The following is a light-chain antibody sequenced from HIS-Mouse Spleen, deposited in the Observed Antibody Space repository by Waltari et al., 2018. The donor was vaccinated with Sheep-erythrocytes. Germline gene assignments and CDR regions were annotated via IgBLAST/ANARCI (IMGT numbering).Light chain of an antibody. CDR2: DAS. CDR1: KDISNY. Sequence: DIQMTQSPSPLYASVGDRVTITCQASKDISNYLNWYQQKPEKAPKLLIYDASNLETGVPSRFSGSGSGTDFTFTISSLQPEDIATYYCQQYDNLPLTFGGGTKVEIK. CDR3: QQYDNLPLT. J-gene: IGKJ4*01. V-gene: IGKV1-33*01.